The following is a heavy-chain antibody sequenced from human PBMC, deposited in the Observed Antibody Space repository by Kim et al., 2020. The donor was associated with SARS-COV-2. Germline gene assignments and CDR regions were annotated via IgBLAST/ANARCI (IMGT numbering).Heavy chain of an antibody. D-gene: IGHD6-19*01. J-gene: IGHJ4*02. Sequence: SLKSRVTISVDTSKNQFSLKLSSVTAADTAVYYCARLNPGTWLVRGHFDYWGQGTLVTVSS. CDR3: ARLNPGTWLVRGHFDY. V-gene: IGHV4-59*08.